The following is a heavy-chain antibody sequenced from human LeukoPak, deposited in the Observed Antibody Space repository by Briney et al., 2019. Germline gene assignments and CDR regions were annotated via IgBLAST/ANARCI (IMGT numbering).Heavy chain of an antibody. V-gene: IGHV1-18*04. CDR3: ARGGYCSGGSCYFFYGMDV. Sequence: ASVKVSCKASGYTFTSYGINWVRQAPGQGIEWMGWISAYNGNTNYAQKLRGSVTMTIDTSTSTAYMELRSLRSDDTAVYYCARGGYCSGGSCYFFYGMDVWGKGTTVTVSS. J-gene: IGHJ6*04. D-gene: IGHD2-15*01. CDR1: GYTFTSYG. CDR2: ISAYNGNT.